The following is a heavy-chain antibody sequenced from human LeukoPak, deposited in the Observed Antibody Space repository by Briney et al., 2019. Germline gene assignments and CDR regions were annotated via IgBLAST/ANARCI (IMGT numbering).Heavy chain of an antibody. CDR1: GFTFSSYA. Sequence: PGGSLRLSCAASGFTFSSYAMHWVRQAPGKGLEWVAVISYDGSNKYYADSVEGRFTISRDNSKNTLYLQMNSLRAEDTAVYYCARVIVGASDYWGQGTLVTVSS. D-gene: IGHD1-26*01. CDR2: ISYDGSNK. V-gene: IGHV3-30-3*01. CDR3: ARVIVGASDY. J-gene: IGHJ4*02.